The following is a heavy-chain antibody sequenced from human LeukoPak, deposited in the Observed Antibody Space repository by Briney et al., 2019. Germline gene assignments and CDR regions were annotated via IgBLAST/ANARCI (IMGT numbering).Heavy chain of an antibody. CDR2: IYYSGST. D-gene: IGHD3-9*01. V-gene: IGHV4-39*07. CDR3: ARARASILTGYASSYNWFDP. J-gene: IGHJ5*02. CDR1: GGSISSSSYY. Sequence: SETLSLTCTVSGGSISSSSYYWGWIRQPPGKGLEWIGSIYYSGSTYYNPSLKSRVTISVDTSKNQFSLKLSSVTAADTAVYYCARARASILTGYASSYNWFDPWGQGTLVTVSS.